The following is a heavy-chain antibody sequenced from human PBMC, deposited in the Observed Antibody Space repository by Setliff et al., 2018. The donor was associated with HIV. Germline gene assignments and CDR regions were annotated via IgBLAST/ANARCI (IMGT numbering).Heavy chain of an antibody. J-gene: IGHJ4*02. Sequence: SETLSLTCAVYGGSLNDYSWNWIRQSPGKGLERIGEVNLPKTLNYNPSLESRITISVDTSKKQFSLDLSSVTAADTAVYFCARAIVKTGYHTKSRVFDYWGQGTLVTVSS. CDR2: VNLPKTL. D-gene: IGHD3-9*01. CDR1: GGSLNDYS. CDR3: ARAIVKTGYHTKSRVFDY. V-gene: IGHV4-34*01.